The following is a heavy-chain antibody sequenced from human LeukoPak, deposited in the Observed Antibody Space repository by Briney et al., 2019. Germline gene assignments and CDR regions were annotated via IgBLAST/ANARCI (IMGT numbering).Heavy chain of an antibody. CDR1: GGTFSSYA. CDR3: ARERAHYYYYDSSGYYSKDQYYFDY. D-gene: IGHD3-22*01. J-gene: IGHJ4*02. Sequence: ASVTVSCKASGGTFSSYAISWVRQAPGQGLEWMGRIIPILGIANYAQKFQGRVTITADKSTSTAYMELSSLRSEDTAVYYCARERAHYYYYDSSGYYSKDQYYFDYWGQGTLVTVSS. CDR2: IIPILGIA. V-gene: IGHV1-69*04.